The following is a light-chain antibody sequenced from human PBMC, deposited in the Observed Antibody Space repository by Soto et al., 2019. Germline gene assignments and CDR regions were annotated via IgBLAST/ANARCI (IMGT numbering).Light chain of an antibody. Sequence: DILVTQSTATPAVSPGASRNLSRRASQSVAGDLAWYRQKPGQAPRLLIYGASTRATGIPARFSGSGSGTEFTLTISSLQSEDFAVYFCQQCSVWPRTFGQGTKVDIK. J-gene: IGKJ1*01. CDR3: QQCSVWPRT. V-gene: IGKV3-15*01. CDR2: GAS. CDR1: QSVAGD.